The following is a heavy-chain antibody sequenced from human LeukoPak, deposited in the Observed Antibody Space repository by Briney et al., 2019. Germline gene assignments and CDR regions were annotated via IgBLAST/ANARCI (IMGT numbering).Heavy chain of an antibody. V-gene: IGHV4-59*01. Sequence: SETLSLTCTVSGGSISSYYWSWIRQPPGKGLEWIGYIYYSGSTNYNPSLKSRVTISVDTSKNQFSLKLSSVTAADTAVYYCARDGDGDQITFVDYWGQGTLVTVSS. CDR1: GGSISSYY. J-gene: IGHJ4*02. D-gene: IGHD4-17*01. CDR2: IYYSGST. CDR3: ARDGDGDQITFVDY.